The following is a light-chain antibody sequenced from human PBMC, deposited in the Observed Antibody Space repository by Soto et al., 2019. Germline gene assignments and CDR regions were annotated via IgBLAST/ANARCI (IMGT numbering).Light chain of an antibody. V-gene: IGKV1-8*01. CDR1: QGISSY. Sequence: AILMTQSPSSLSASTGDRVTITCRASQGISSYLAWYQQKPGKAPKLLIYAASTLQSGVPSRFSGSGSGTEFTLTISSLQPDDFATYYCQQYNSYSLTFGGGTKVDIK. J-gene: IGKJ4*01. CDR2: AAS. CDR3: QQYNSYSLT.